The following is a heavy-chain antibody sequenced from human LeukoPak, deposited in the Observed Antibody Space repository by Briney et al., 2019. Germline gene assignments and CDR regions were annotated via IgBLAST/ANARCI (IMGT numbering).Heavy chain of an antibody. CDR3: AREGPYYYDSSGYYYDY. Sequence: GGSLRLSCAASGFSFSSYAMSWVRQAPGKGLEWVSGISGSGGSTYYADSVKGWFTISRDNSKDTLYLQMNSLRAEDTAVYYCAREGPYYYDSSGYYYDYWGQGTLVTVSS. CDR1: GFSFSSYA. D-gene: IGHD3-22*01. J-gene: IGHJ4*02. CDR2: ISGSGGST. V-gene: IGHV3-23*01.